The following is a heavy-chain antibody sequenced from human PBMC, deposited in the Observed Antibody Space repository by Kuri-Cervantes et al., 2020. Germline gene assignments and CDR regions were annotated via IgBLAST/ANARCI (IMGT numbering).Heavy chain of an antibody. J-gene: IGHJ4*02. CDR2: ISYDGSNK. D-gene: IGHD6-13*01. V-gene: IGHV3-30*03. Sequence: GESLKISCAVSGFTFNAYGMSWARQAPGKGLEWVAVISYDGSNKYYADSVKGRFTISRDNSKNTLYLQMNSLRAEDTAVYYCARPHYQYSSSWYDFDYWGQGTLVTVSS. CDR1: GFTFNAYG. CDR3: ARPHYQYSSSWYDFDY.